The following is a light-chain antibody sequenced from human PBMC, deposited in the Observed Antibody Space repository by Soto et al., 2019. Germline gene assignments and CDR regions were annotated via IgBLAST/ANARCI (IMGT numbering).Light chain of an antibody. CDR1: SSDVGSYTL. CDR3: CSYAGSSTLDVV. CDR2: EGS. J-gene: IGLJ2*01. Sequence: QSVLTQPASVSVSPGQSITISCTGTSSDVGSYTLVSWYQQHPGKAPKLMIYEGSKRPSGVSNRFSVSKSGNTASLTISGLQAEDEADYYCCSYAGSSTLDVVFGGGTKLTVL. V-gene: IGLV2-23*01.